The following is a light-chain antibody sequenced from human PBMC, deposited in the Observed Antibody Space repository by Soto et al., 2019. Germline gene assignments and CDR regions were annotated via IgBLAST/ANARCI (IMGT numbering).Light chain of an antibody. CDR1: QSFVNY. CDR2: DAS. CDR3: QQYEDLTLT. J-gene: IGKJ4*01. Sequence: DVQLTQSPSTLSASVGDRVAISCPASQSFVNYLNWFQQRPGKAPQLLISDASHLEPGVPSRFSGQRSGTDFTLIVRSLQPADFAPYYCQQYEDLTLTFGGGTRVEF. V-gene: IGKV1-33*01.